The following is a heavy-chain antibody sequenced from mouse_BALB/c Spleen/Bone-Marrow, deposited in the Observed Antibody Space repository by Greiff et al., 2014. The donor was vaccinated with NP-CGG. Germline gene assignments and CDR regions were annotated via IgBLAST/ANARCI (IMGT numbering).Heavy chain of an antibody. J-gene: IGHJ2*01. Sequence: EVQLLQSGGGLVQPGGSLKLSCAASGFTFSSYTMSWVRQTPEKRLEWVAYISNGGGSTYYPDTVKGRFTISRDNAKNSKYLHMSSLKSEDTAMYDCARHGGSRGYCFDYWGQGTTLTVSS. V-gene: IGHV5-12-2*01. D-gene: IGHD1-1*01. CDR3: ARHGGSRGYCFDY. CDR2: ISNGGGST. CDR1: GFTFSSYT.